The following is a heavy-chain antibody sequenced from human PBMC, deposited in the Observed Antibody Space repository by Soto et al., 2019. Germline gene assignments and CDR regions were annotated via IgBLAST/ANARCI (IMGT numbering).Heavy chain of an antibody. J-gene: IGHJ4*02. V-gene: IGHV6-1*01. CDR3: ARAWGFSSGWHGSCSD. D-gene: IGHD6-19*01. CDR2: TYYRSKWYN. CDR1: VDGVSSNRAA. Sequence: SQNLSLTCAMSVDGVSSNRAAWSWIIQSPSRGLEWLGRTYYRSKWYNDYAVSVKSRITINPDTYKNQFSLQLNSVTPEDTAVYYCARAWGFSSGWHGSCSDWGQGTPVTVSS.